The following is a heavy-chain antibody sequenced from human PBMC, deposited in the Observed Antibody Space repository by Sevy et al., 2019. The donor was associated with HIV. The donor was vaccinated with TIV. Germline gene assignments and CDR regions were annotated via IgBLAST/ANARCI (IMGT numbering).Heavy chain of an antibody. CDR3: ARAVGGDTAMVGLDYYYMDV. J-gene: IGHJ6*03. CDR2: IIPILGIA. Sequence: ASVKVSGKASGGTFSSYAISWVRQAPGQGLEWMGGIIPILGIANYAQKFQGRVMITADKSTSTAYMELSSLRSEDTAVYYCARAVGGDTAMVGLDYYYMDVWGKGTTVTVSS. CDR1: GGTFSSYA. V-gene: IGHV1-69*10. D-gene: IGHD5-18*01.